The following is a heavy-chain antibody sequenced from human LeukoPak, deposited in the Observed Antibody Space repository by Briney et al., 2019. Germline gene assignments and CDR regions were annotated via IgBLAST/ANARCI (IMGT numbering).Heavy chain of an antibody. CDR1: GYTLTSYG. CDR3: ASNGAAAGPGIFDY. CDR2: ISAYNGNT. V-gene: IGHV1-18*01. Sequence: ASVKVSCKASGYTLTSYGISWVRQAPGQGLEWMGWISAYNGNTNYAQKLQGRVTMTTDTSTSTAYMELRSLRSDDTAVYYCASNGAAAGPGIFDYWGQGTLVTVSS. J-gene: IGHJ4*02. D-gene: IGHD6-13*01.